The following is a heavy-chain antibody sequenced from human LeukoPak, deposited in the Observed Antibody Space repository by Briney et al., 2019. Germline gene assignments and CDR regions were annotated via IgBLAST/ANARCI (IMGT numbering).Heavy chain of an antibody. Sequence: GGSLRLSCAASGFTFSSYAMHWVRQAPGKGLEYVSAIGSNGGSTYYANSVKGRFTISRDNSKNTLYLQMGSLRAEDMAVYYCARAHDLYGSGSYYISPSDYWGQGTLVTVSS. V-gene: IGHV3-64*01. CDR2: IGSNGGST. J-gene: IGHJ4*02. CDR1: GFTFSSYA. CDR3: ARAHDLYGSGSYYISPSDY. D-gene: IGHD3-10*01.